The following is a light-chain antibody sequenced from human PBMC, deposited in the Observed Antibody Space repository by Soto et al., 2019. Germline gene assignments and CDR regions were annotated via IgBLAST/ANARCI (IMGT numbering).Light chain of an antibody. Sequence: QSALTQPASVSGSPGQSITISCTGASSDIGSYNYVSWYQQHPGKAPKVIIYEVTNRPSGVSNRFSGSKSGNTASLTISGLQGEDEAIYYCCSYTTTSALNYVFGTGTKVTVL. CDR3: CSYTTTSALNYV. CDR1: SSDIGSYNY. V-gene: IGLV2-14*01. CDR2: EVT. J-gene: IGLJ1*01.